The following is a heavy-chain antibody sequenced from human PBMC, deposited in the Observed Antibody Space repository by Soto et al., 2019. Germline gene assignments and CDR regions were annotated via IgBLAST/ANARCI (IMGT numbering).Heavy chain of an antibody. CDR2: ISYDGDNE. CDR3: AKDGGPVYDY. V-gene: IGHV3-30*18. D-gene: IGHD3-16*01. CDR1: GFTFSNYA. J-gene: IGHJ4*02. Sequence: VQLVESGGGVVQPGRSLRLSCAASGFTFSNYAMHWVRQAPGKGLEWLAIISYDGDNEYYADSVRGRFTISRDNSKNTLYLQTNNLRHEDTAVYYCAKDGGPVYDYWGQGTLVTVSS.